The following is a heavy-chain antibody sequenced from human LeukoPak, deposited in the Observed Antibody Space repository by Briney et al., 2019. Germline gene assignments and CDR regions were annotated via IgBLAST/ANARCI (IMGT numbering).Heavy chain of an antibody. J-gene: IGHJ6*02. Sequence: SETLSLTCTVSGVSVSSGSYYWSWIRQPPGKGLEWIGYIYYSGSTNYNPSLKSRVTISVDTSKNQFSLKLSSVTAADTAVYYCARGFSSGYYYYYGMDVWGQGTTVTVSS. CDR3: ARGFSSGYYYYYGMDV. V-gene: IGHV4-61*01. CDR1: GVSVSSGSYY. D-gene: IGHD3-22*01. CDR2: IYYSGST.